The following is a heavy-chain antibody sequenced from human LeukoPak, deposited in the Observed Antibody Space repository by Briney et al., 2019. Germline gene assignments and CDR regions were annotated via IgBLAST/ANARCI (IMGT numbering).Heavy chain of an antibody. V-gene: IGHV1-24*01. CDR2: FDPEDGET. D-gene: IGHD6-13*01. CDR3: ATDVAAAGTLNY. CDR1: GYTFTGYY. J-gene: IGHJ4*02. Sequence: ASVKVSCKASGYTFTGYYMHWVRQAPGQGLEWMGGFDPEDGETIYAQKFQGGVTMTEDTSTDTACMELSSLRSEDTAVYYCATDVAAAGTLNYWGQGTLVTVSS.